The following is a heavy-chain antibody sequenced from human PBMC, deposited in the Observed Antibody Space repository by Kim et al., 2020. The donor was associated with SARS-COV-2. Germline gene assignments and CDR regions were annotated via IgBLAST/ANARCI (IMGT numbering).Heavy chain of an antibody. CDR3: AAFGTVEDGGMDV. CDR2: IVVGSGNT. CDR1: GFTFTSSA. Sequence: SVKVSCKASGFTFTSSAVQWVRQARGQRLEWIGWIVVGSGNTNYAQKFQERVTITRDMSTSTAYMELSSLRSEDTAVYYCAAFGTVEDGGMDVWGQGTTVTVSS. D-gene: IGHD1-1*01. J-gene: IGHJ6*02. V-gene: IGHV1-58*01.